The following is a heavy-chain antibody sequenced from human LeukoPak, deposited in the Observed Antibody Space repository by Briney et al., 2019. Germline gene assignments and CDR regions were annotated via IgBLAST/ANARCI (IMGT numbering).Heavy chain of an antibody. CDR1: GGTFISYA. V-gene: IGHV1-69*05. D-gene: IGHD3-10*01. J-gene: IGHJ4*02. Sequence: ASVKVSCKASGGTFISYAISGVRQAPGQGVEWMGGIIPIFGTANYAQKFQGRVTITTDESKRTAYMEMSRLRDEGTGVYYCARESPGSGSYYNEGFDYWGQGTLVTVSS. CDR2: IIPIFGTA. CDR3: ARESPGSGSYYNEGFDY.